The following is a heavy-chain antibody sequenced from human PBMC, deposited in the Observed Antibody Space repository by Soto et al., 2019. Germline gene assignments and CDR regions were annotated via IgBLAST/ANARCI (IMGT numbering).Heavy chain of an antibody. D-gene: IGHD6-19*01. CDR1: GFIFSDYG. J-gene: IGHJ4*02. V-gene: IGHV3-33*01. CDR2: IWYDGSKK. Sequence: QVQLVESGGGVVQPGKSLRLSCAASGFIFSDYGIHWVRQAPGKGLEWVALIWYDGSKKYYADSVKGRFTVSRNNIKSTRYLEMNSLRVEDSAVYYCARKGAVAGSEDFWGQGSLVTVSS. CDR3: ARKGAVAGSEDF.